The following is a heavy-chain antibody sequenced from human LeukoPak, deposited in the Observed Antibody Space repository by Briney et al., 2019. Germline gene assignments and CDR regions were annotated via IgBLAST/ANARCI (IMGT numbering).Heavy chain of an antibody. Sequence: QPGRSLRLSCAASGFTFSSYAMHWVRQAPGKGLEWVAVISYDGSNKYYADSVKGRFTISRDNSKNTLYLQMNSLRAEDTAVYYCARDEMETFDIWGQGTMVTVSS. CDR1: GFTFSSYA. J-gene: IGHJ3*02. CDR2: ISYDGSNK. V-gene: IGHV3-30-3*01. CDR3: ARDEMETFDI. D-gene: IGHD2-8*01.